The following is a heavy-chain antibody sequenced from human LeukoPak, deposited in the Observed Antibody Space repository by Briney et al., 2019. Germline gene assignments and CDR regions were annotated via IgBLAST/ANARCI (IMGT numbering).Heavy chain of an antibody. CDR1: GGSVSSFF. CDR3: ARLAPGNYDILTGDPKVVFDY. V-gene: IGHV4-59*02. Sequence: SETLSLTCTVSGGSVSSFFWSWIRQPPGKGLEWIGYVHSSGSTKYNPSLKSRLIISVDMSKNQFSLKLRSVSVADTAAYYCARLAPGNYDILTGDPKVVFDYWGQGALVTVSS. CDR2: VHSSGST. D-gene: IGHD3-9*01. J-gene: IGHJ4*02.